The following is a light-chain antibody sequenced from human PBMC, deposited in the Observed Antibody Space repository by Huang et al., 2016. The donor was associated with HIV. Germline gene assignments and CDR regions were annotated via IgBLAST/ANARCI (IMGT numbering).Light chain of an antibody. CDR3: QQYSIPPYA. CDR2: GAS. CDR1: QGISYY. Sequence: DIQMTQSPSFMSASVGDRVTMTCRASQGISYYLAWYQQKPGKAPKLLISGASTLESGVQSRFSGGGSGTDFRLTLSSLQPEDVATYYCQQYSIPPYAFGQGTKL. V-gene: IGKV1-27*01. J-gene: IGKJ2*01.